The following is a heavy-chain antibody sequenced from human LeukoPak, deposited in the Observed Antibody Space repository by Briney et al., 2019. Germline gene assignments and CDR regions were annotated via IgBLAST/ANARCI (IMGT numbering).Heavy chain of an antibody. J-gene: IGHJ4*02. CDR1: GVSISSYY. Sequence: SETLSLTCTVSGVSISSYYWSWIRQPPGKGLEWIGYIYYSGSTNYNPSLKSRVTISVDTSKNQFSLKLSSVTAADTAVYYCASCGSSAFDYWGQGTLVTVSS. CDR3: ASCGSSAFDY. CDR2: IYYSGST. V-gene: IGHV4-59*01. D-gene: IGHD1-26*01.